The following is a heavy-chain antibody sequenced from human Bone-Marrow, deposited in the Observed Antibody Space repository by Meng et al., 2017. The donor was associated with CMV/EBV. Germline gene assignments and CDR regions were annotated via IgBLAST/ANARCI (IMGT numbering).Heavy chain of an antibody. CDR2: MSGGNM. V-gene: IGHV3-23*01. D-gene: IGHD3-22*01. J-gene: IGHJ6*02. CDR1: GFTSSSSA. CDR3: AKTLSNTYYYTYYYHGMDV. Sequence: GESLKISCVVSGFTSSSSAMSWVRQAPGKGLEWVSAMSGGNMYYADSVKGRFTISRDNPKNTLYLEMNSLSAEDTAVYYCAKTLSNTYYYTYYYHGMDVCGQGTTVTVSS.